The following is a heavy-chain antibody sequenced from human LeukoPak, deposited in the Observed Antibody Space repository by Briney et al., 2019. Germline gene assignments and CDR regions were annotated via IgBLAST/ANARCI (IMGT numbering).Heavy chain of an antibody. CDR3: AHTIRVGYCSGGSCYYQYYYFDY. V-gene: IGHV2-5*02. CDR2: INWDDDK. CDR1: GFSLDTSGVG. J-gene: IGHJ4*02. D-gene: IGHD2-15*01. Sequence: SGPTLVKPTQTLTLTCTFSGFSLDTSGVGVGWIRQPPGKALEWLALINWDDDKRYSPSLKSRLTITKDTSKNQVVLTMTDMDPVDTATYYCAHTIRVGYCSGGSCYYQYYYFDYSGQGVLVTVSS.